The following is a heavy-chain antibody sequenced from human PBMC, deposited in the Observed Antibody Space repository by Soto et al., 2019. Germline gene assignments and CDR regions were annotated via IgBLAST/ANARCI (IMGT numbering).Heavy chain of an antibody. V-gene: IGHV1-69*13. Sequence: SVKLSCKASGGPFSSYGISWVRQAPGQGLEWMGGIIPIFGTANYAQKFQGRVTITADESTSTAYMELSSLRSEDTAVYYCARSNVWGGTRQDIVWFDPWGQGTLVTVSS. CDR3: ARSNVWGGTRQDIVWFDP. CDR2: IIPIFGTA. J-gene: IGHJ5*02. D-gene: IGHD1-7*01. CDR1: GGPFSSYG.